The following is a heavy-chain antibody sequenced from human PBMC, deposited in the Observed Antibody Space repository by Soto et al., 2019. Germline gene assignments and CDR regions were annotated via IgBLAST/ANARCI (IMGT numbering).Heavy chain of an antibody. CDR2: IHNSGST. CDR3: TRGLSSPSATGI. CDR1: GGSVSSCCNY. Sequence: QPQLQESGPGLVKPSETLSLTCTVSGGSVSSCCNYWGWVRQPPGKGLEWIGSIHNSGSTSYNPSLKNRVTISVDTPKNQFSLNLTSVTAADTAVYYCTRGLSSPSATGIWGQGTLVTVSS. V-gene: IGHV4-39*01. J-gene: IGHJ4*02. D-gene: IGHD6-6*01.